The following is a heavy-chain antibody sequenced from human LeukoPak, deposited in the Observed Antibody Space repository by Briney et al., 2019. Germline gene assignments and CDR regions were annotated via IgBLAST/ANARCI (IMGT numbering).Heavy chain of an antibody. CDR3: ARGYCSGGSCYPESYYYGMDV. CDR1: GYTFTGYY. Sequence: ASVKVSCKASGYTFTGYYMHWVRQAPGQGLEWMGWINTNSGGTNYAKKFLGRVTMTRDTSISTAYMKLSRLRSDDTAVYYCARGYCSGGSCYPESYYYGMDVWGQGTTVTVSS. D-gene: IGHD2-15*01. CDR2: INTNSGGT. V-gene: IGHV1-2*02. J-gene: IGHJ6*02.